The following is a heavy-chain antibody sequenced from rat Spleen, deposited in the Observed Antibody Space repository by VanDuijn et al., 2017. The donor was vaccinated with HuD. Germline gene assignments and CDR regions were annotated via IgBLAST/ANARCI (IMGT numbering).Heavy chain of an antibody. CDR3: TREGHTMDRATYWFAY. D-gene: IGHD1-9*01. Sequence: QVQLKESGPGLVQPSQTLSLTCTVSGFSLTDYSVHWVRQPPGKGLEWMGRIQSGGSTDYNSTLKSRLSISRDTSKSQVFLKIYSLQTEDTAIYFCTREGHTMDRATYWFAYWGQGTLVTVSS. CDR1: GFSLTDYS. V-gene: IGHV2-19*01. J-gene: IGHJ3*01. CDR2: IQSGGST.